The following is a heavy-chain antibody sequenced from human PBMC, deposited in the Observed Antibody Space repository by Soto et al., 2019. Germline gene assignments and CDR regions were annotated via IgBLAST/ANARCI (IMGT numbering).Heavy chain of an antibody. CDR3: ATPGYSSGWHIRN. CDR2: FFYSGST. Sequence: KPSETLSLTCTVSGGSIDDSPYYWAWIRQPPGKGLEWIGSFFYSGSTYYKPSLTSSVAISGGTSKNQFSLHLASVTAADTAVYYCATPGYSSGWHIRNWGQGTLVTVSS. D-gene: IGHD6-19*01. J-gene: IGHJ4*02. CDR1: GGSIDDSPYY. V-gene: IGHV4-39*01.